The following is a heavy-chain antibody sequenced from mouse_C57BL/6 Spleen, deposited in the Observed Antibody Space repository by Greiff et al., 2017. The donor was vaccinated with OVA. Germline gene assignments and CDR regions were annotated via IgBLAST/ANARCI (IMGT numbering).Heavy chain of an antibody. CDR2: FYPGSGSI. CDR3: ARHEDGHYYGSRGFDY. Sequence: QVQLKQSGAELVKPGASVKLSCKASGYTFTEYTIHWVKQRSGQGLEWIGWFYPGSGSIKYNEKFKDKATLTADKSSSTVYMELSRLTSEDSAVYFCARHEDGHYYGSRGFDYWGQGTTLTVSS. J-gene: IGHJ2*01. CDR1: GYTFTEYT. D-gene: IGHD1-1*01. V-gene: IGHV1-62-2*01.